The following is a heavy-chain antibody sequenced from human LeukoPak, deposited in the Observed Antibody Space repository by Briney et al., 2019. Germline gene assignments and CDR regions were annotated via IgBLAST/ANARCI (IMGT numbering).Heavy chain of an antibody. Sequence: PSESLSLTCAVSGYSISSGYYWGWIRQPPGKWLEWIGSIYHSGSTYYNPSLKSRVTISVDTSKTQFSLKLSSVTAADTAVYYCARASPDCSSTSCYTGGAFDIWGQGTMVTVSS. CDR3: ARASPDCSSTSCYTGGAFDI. CDR1: GYSISSGYY. J-gene: IGHJ3*02. CDR2: IYHSGST. V-gene: IGHV4-38-2*01. D-gene: IGHD2-2*02.